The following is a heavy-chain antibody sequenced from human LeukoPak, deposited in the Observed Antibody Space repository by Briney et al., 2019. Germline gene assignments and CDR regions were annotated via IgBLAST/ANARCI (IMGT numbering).Heavy chain of an antibody. CDR1: GFTFSSYG. Sequence: PGGSLRLSCAASGFTFSSYGMHWVRRAPGKGLEWVAVIWYDGSNKYYADSVKGRFTISRDNSKNTPYLQMNSLRAEDTAVYYCAKDLAEDTMIVVVITTVFDYWGQGTLVTVSS. CDR2: IWYDGSNK. D-gene: IGHD3-22*01. V-gene: IGHV3-33*06. J-gene: IGHJ4*02. CDR3: AKDLAEDTMIVVVITTVFDY.